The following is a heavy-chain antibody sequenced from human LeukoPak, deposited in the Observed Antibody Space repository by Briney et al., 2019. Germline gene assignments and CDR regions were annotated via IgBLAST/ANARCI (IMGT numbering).Heavy chain of an antibody. CDR2: INPNSGGT. J-gene: IGHJ4*02. CDR1: GYTFTGYY. CDR3: AIDYDSSGYYFDY. D-gene: IGHD3-22*01. Sequence: ASVKVSCKASGYTFTGYYMHWVRQAPGQGLEWVGWINPNSGGTNYAQKFQGRVTMTRDTSISTAYMELSRLRSDDTAVYYCAIDYDSSGYYFDYWGQGTLVTVSS. V-gene: IGHV1-2*02.